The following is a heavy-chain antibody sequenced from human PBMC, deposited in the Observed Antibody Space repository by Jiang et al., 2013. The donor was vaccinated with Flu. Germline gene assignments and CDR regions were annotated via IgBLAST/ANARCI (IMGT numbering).Heavy chain of an antibody. Sequence: QLLESGGGVVQPGRSLRLSCSASGFIFSGSNMHWVRQAPGKGLEWIAVISSDGSNKHYADYVKGRFTVSRDNSRDMLYLQMDGLRPEDTAVYYCAKDPMTRVVTHFFDHWGQGTLVTVSS. D-gene: IGHD4-23*01. V-gene: IGHV3-30*18. CDR3: AKDPMTRVVTHFFDH. CDR1: GFIFSGSN. CDR2: ISSDGSNK. J-gene: IGHJ4*02.